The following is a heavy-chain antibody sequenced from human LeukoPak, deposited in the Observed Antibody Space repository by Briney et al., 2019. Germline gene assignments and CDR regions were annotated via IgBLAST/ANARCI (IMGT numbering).Heavy chain of an antibody. V-gene: IGHV4-31*03. Sequence: PSETLSLTCTVSGGSISSGGYYWSWIRQHPGKGLEWIGYIYYSGSTYYNPSLKSRVTISVDTSKNQFSLKLSSVTAADTAVYYCARMPDRPYYFDYWGQGTLVTVSS. J-gene: IGHJ4*02. CDR1: GGSISSGGYY. CDR3: ARMPDRPYYFDY. CDR2: IYYSGST. D-gene: IGHD2-2*01.